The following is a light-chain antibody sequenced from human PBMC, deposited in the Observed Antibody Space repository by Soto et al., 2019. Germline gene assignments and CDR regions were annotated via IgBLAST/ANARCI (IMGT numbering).Light chain of an antibody. V-gene: IGKV3-11*01. CDR3: QQRSNRPYT. Sequence: EVVLTQSPATLSLSPGERATLSCRASQSVRSYLAWYQQKPGQAPRLLIYDASNRATGIAARFSGSGSGTDFTLTISGLEPEDFAVYYCQQRSNRPYTFGQGTKLEIK. CDR1: QSVRSY. J-gene: IGKJ2*01. CDR2: DAS.